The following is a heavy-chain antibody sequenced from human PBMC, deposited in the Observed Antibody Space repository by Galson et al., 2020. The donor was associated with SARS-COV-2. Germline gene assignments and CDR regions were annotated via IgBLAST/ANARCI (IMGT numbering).Heavy chain of an antibody. CDR3: AREGSSSSGHY. J-gene: IGHJ4*02. CDR1: GYSISSGYY. D-gene: IGHD6-6*01. V-gene: IGHV4-38-2*02. Sequence: SETLSLTCDVSGYSISSGYYWGWIRQPPGTGLEWIGGVYHSGESYYNPSLKSRVKVSVDTTNNYFSLRLRSVTAADTVIYYCAREGSSSSGHYWGQGILVTVSS. CDR2: VYHSGES.